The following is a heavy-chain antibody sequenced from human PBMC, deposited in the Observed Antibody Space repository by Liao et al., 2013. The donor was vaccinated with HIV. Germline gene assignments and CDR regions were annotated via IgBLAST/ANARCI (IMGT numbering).Heavy chain of an antibody. V-gene: IGHV4-4*07. CDR2: IYTTGST. CDR3: ARGSGIAAAGTRYYYYMDV. CDR1: GGSINTYY. D-gene: IGHD6-13*01. Sequence: QVQLQESGPGLVKPSETLSLTCTVSGGSINTYYWSWIRQPAGKGLELIGRIYTTGSTNYNPSLKSRVTISVDTSKNQFSLKLSSVTAADTAVYYCARGSGIAAAGTRYYYYMDVWGKGTTVTVSS. J-gene: IGHJ6*03.